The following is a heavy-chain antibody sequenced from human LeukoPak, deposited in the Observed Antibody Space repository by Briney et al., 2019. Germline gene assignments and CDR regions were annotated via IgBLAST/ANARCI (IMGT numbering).Heavy chain of an antibody. Sequence: SGPTLVNPTQTLTLTCTFYGFSLSTSGMCVGWIRQPPGKALEYLARIDWDDDKYYSTSLRTRLTISKDTSKNQVVLTMTNMDPVDTATYYCARMRAGGSYHDAFDIWGQGTMVTVSS. J-gene: IGHJ3*02. V-gene: IGHV2-70*11. CDR2: IDWDDDK. D-gene: IGHD1-26*01. CDR3: ARMRAGGSYHDAFDI. CDR1: GFSLSTSGMC.